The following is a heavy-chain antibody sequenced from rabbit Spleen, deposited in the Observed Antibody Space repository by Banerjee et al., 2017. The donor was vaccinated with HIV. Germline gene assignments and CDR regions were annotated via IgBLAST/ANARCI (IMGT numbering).Heavy chain of an antibody. D-gene: IGHD4-1*01. V-gene: IGHV1S45*01. CDR3: ARVSETSGWGEDL. Sequence: QEQLEESGGDLVKPEGSLTLTCTASGIDFSTSYYMCWVRQAPGKGLECIACIYGGSGGSTWYASWAKGRFTISKTSSTTVTLQLTSLTAADTATYFCARVSETSGWGEDLWGQGTLVTVS. CDR1: GIDFSTSYY. J-gene: IGHJ6*01. CDR2: IYGGSGGST.